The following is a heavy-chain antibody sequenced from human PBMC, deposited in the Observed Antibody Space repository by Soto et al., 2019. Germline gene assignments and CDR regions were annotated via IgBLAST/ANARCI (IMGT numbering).Heavy chain of an antibody. CDR1: GGTFSSYA. CDR2: IIPIFGTA. CDR3: ARELEKIYYYYGMGV. J-gene: IGHJ6*01. D-gene: IGHD3-3*01. V-gene: IGHV1-69*13. Sequence: SVKVSCKASGGTFSSYAISWVRQAPGQGLEWMGRIIPIFGTANYAQKFQGRVTITADESTSTAYMELSSLRSEDTAVCYCARELEKIYYYYGMGVWGQGTTVTVSS.